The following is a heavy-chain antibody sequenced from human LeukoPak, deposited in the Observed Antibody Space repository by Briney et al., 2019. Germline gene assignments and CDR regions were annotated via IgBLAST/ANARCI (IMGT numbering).Heavy chain of an antibody. D-gene: IGHD2-2*01. CDR2: IYYSGST. CDR3: LGYCSSTSCSEHFQH. Sequence: PSQTLSLTCTVSGGSISSSSYYWGWIRQPPGKGLEWIVSIYYSGSTYYNPSLKSRVTISVDTSKNQFSLKLSSVTAADTAVYYCLGYCSSTSCSEHFQHWGQGTLVTVSS. V-gene: IGHV4-39*01. J-gene: IGHJ1*01. CDR1: GGSISSSSYY.